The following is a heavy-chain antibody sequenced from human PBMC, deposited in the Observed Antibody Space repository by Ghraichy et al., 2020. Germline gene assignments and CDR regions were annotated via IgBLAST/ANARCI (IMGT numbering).Heavy chain of an antibody. Sequence: GGSLRLSCAASGFTFSSYSLIWVRQAPGKGLEWVSSLNSGNAYKYYADSVKGRFTISRDNAENSLYLQMNSLRAEDTAVYYCARDVSGGNYHPQDVWGQGTTVTVSS. D-gene: IGHD1-7*01. CDR2: LNSGNAYK. CDR3: ARDVSGGNYHPQDV. CDR1: GFTFSSYS. J-gene: IGHJ6*02. V-gene: IGHV3-21*01.